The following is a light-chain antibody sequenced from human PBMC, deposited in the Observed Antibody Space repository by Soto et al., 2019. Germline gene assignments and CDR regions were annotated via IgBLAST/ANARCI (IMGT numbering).Light chain of an antibody. J-gene: IGKJ2*01. CDR3: QHYGTAPPRYV. V-gene: IGKV1-39*01. CDR1: QSVSTS. CDR2: HSS. Sequence: DIQMTQSPSSLSASVGARVTITCRASQSVSTSVNWYQQLGGKAPKLLIQHSSTLQSGVPSRFSGSGSGTDFTLTISRVEPEDVAVYYCQHYGTAPPRYVFGQGTKLEIK.